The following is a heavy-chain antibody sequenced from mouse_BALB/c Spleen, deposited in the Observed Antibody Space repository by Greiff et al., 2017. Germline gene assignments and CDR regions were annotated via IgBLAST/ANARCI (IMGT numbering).Heavy chain of an antibody. V-gene: IGHV1-7*01. CDR1: GYTFTSYW. J-gene: IGHJ3*01. Sequence: QVQLQQSGAELAKPGASVKMSCKASGYTFTSYWMHWVKQRPGQGLEWIGYINPSTGYTEYNQKFKDKATLTADKSSSTAYMQLSSLTSEDSAVYYCARYGNSFAYWGQGTLVTVSA. CDR3: ARYGNSFAY. CDR2: INPSTGYT. D-gene: IGHD1-1*01.